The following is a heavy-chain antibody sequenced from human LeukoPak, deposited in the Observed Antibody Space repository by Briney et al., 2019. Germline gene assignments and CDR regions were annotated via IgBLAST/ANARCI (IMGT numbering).Heavy chain of an antibody. CDR3: ARDFPPTTNCYYYYMDV. CDR1: GGSISSSNW. J-gene: IGHJ6*03. V-gene: IGHV4-4*02. Sequence: SETLSLTCAVSGGSISSSNWWSWVRQPPGKGLEWIGEIYHSGSTNYNPSLKSRVTISVDKSKNQFSLKLSSVTAADTAVYYCARDFPPTTNCYYYYMDVWGKGTTVTVSS. CDR2: IYHSGST. D-gene: IGHD1-26*01.